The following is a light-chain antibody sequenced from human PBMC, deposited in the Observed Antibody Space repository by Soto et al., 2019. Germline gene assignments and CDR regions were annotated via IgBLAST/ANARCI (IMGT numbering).Light chain of an antibody. V-gene: IGKV3-20*01. CDR3: QQYGRSRT. CDR1: QSVSNNY. J-gene: IGKJ1*01. CDR2: GAS. Sequence: EIVLTQSPGTLSLSPGERATLSCRASQSVSNNYLAWYQQKPGQASRLLIYGASNRATGIPDRFSGSGSGKDFNLTISRLAPEDFAVYYCQQYGRSRTFGQGTKVDIK.